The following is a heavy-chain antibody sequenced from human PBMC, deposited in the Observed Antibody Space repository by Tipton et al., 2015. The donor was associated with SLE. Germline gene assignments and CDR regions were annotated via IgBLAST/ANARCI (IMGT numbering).Heavy chain of an antibody. CDR1: GGSFSGYY. CDR2: INHSGST. CDR3: ARHVAIAAAGYYYYYGMDV. J-gene: IGHJ6*02. Sequence: TLSLTCAVYGGSFSGYYWSWIRQPPGKGLEWFGEINHSGSTNYHPSLKSRVTITVDTSKNQFSLKLSSVTAADTAVYYCARHVAIAAAGYYYYYGMDVWGQGTTVTVSS. V-gene: IGHV4-34*01. D-gene: IGHD6-13*01.